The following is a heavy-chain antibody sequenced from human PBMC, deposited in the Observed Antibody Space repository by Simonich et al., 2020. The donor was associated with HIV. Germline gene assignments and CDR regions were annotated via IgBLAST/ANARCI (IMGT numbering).Heavy chain of an antibody. CDR2: IYPGDSVT. CDR1: GYRFTRFW. V-gene: IGHV5-51*01. Sequence: EVQLVRSGAEVKKPGESLKISCKGSGYRFTRFWIGWVRQMPGKGLEWMGIIYPGDSVTRYNPSFQGQVTISADKSISTAYLQWSSLKASDTAMYYCARQYSSGWYFWFDPWGQGTLVTVSS. CDR3: ARQYSSGWYFWFDP. D-gene: IGHD6-19*01. J-gene: IGHJ5*02.